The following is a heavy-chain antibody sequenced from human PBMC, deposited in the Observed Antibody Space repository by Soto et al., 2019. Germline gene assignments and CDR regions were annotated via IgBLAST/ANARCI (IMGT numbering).Heavy chain of an antibody. J-gene: IGHJ6*03. D-gene: IGHD6-13*01. CDR2: MNPNSGNT. V-gene: IGHV1-8*01. Sequence: ASVKVSCKASGYTFTSYDTNWVRQATGQGLEWMGWMNPNSGNTGYAQKFQGRVTMTRNTSISTAYMELSSLRSEDTAVYYFARKAAAGTVYYYYYYMDVWGKGTTVTVSS. CDR3: ARKAAAGTVYYYYYYMDV. CDR1: GYTFTSYD.